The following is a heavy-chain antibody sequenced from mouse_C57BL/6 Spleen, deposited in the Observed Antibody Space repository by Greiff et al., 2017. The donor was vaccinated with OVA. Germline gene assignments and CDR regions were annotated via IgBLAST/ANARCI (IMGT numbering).Heavy chain of an antibody. D-gene: IGHD1-1*01. J-gene: IGHJ4*01. Sequence: VQLQQPGAELVKPGASVKLSCKASGYTFTSYWMHWVKQRPGQGLEWIGMIHPNSGSTNYNEKFKSKATLTVDKSSSTAYMHLSSLTSEDSAVYYCSREKDYYGSRVFYAMDYWGQGTSVTVSS. CDR2: IHPNSGST. CDR3: SREKDYYGSRVFYAMDY. V-gene: IGHV1-64*01. CDR1: GYTFTSYW.